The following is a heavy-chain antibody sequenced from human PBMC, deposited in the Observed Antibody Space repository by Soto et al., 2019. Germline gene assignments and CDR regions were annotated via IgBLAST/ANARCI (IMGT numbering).Heavy chain of an antibody. J-gene: IGHJ4*02. V-gene: IGHV4-59*11. D-gene: IGHD7-27*01. CDR1: GGSINNHY. CDR3: ARSNWYSEY. CDR2: SYYTGST. Sequence: QVQLQESGPGLVKPSETLSLTCTVSGGSINNHYWSWIRQPPGKGLEWIGYSYYTGSTNYNPSLKSRVTISVDTSKNQFSLNLTSLTAADTAIYYCARSNWYSEYWGQGTLVTVSS.